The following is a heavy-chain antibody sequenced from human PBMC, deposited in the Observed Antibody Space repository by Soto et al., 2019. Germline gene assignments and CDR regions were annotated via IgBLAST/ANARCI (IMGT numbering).Heavy chain of an antibody. J-gene: IGHJ6*02. CDR3: ARKYSGSYYYYYGMDV. CDR2: ISSSSSYI. V-gene: IGHV3-21*01. D-gene: IGHD1-26*01. Sequence: EVQLVESGGGLVKPGGSLRLSCAASGFTFSSYSMNWVRQAPGQGLEWVSSISSSSSYIYYAASVKGRFTISRDNAKNALYLQMNSLRAEDTAVYYCARKYSGSYYYYYGMDVWGQGTTVTVSS. CDR1: GFTFSSYS.